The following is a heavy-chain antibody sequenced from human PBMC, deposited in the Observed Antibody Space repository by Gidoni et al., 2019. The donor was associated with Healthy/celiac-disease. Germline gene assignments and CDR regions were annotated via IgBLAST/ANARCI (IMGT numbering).Heavy chain of an antibody. CDR2: ISGSGGST. CDR3: AKYWAMVVAATHFDY. V-gene: IGHV3-23*01. CDR1: GFPFSSYA. Sequence: EVQLLESGGGLVQPGGSLRLSCAASGFPFSSYAMSWVRQAPGKGLEWVSAISGSGGSTYYADSVKGRFTISRDNSKNTLYLQMNSLRAEDTAVYYCAKYWAMVVAATHFDYWGQGTLVTVSS. D-gene: IGHD2-15*01. J-gene: IGHJ4*02.